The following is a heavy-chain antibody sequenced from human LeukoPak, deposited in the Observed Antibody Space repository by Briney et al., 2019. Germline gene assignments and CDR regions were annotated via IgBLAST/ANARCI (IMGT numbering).Heavy chain of an antibody. CDR1: GFTFSSHA. Sequence: GRSLRLSCAASGFTFSSHAMHWVRQAPGKGLEWVAVISYDGRDKYYADSVKGRVTISRDNSKNTLYLQMNSLRAEDTAVYYCARDQRRYRNGLPYYYYYGMDVWGQGTTVTVSS. J-gene: IGHJ6*02. CDR2: ISYDGRDK. V-gene: IGHV3-30*04. CDR3: ARDQRRYRNGLPYYYYYGMDV. D-gene: IGHD5-18*01.